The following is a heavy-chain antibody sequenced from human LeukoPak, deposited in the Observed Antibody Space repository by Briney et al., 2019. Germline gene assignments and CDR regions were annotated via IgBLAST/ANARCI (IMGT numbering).Heavy chain of an antibody. Sequence: GESLKISCKVSGTSFSSYWIAWVRQMPGKGLEWMGIIYPGDSDTRYSPSFQGQVTISADKSISTAYLQWSSLKASDTAMYYCARPVDTAMPNYFDYWGQGTLVTVSS. D-gene: IGHD5-18*01. CDR2: IYPGDSDT. CDR1: GTSFSSYW. J-gene: IGHJ4*02. V-gene: IGHV5-51*01. CDR3: ARPVDTAMPNYFDY.